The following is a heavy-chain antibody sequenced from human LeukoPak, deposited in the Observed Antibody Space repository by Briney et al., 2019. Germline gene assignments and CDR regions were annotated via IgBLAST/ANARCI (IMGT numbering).Heavy chain of an antibody. J-gene: IGHJ6*03. D-gene: IGHD3-9*01. CDR1: GGSISTYY. CDR3: ARGRYDILTGILNYYYYYYMDV. Sequence: SETLSLTCTVSGGSISTYYWNWIRQPAGKGLEWIGEINHSGSTNYNPSLKSRVTISVDTSKDQFSLKLSSVTAADTAVYYCARGRYDILTGILNYYYYYYMDVWGKGTTVTVSS. CDR2: INHSGST. V-gene: IGHV4-34*01.